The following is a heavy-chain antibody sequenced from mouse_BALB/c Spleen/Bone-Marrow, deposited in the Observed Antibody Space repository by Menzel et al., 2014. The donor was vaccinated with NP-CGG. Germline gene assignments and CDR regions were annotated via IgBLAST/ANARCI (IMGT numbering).Heavy chain of an antibody. V-gene: IGHV1-61*01. J-gene: IGHJ2*01. CDR3: ARGLGEIWGY. D-gene: IGHD4-1*01. CDR2: IHPSDSES. CDR1: GYSFTNYW. Sequence: QVQLQQSGAELVRPGTSVQLSCRASGYSFTNYWTNWVKQRPGQGLEWIGMIHPSDSESRLNQKFKDKATLTVDKSSTTAYMQLSSPTSEDSAVYYCARGLGEIWGYWGQGTTLTVSS.